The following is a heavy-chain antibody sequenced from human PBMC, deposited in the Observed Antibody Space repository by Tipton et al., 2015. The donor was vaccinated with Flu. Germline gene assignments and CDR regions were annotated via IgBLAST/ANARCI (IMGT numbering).Heavy chain of an antibody. V-gene: IGHV4-61*02. CDR2: IYTSGST. CDR1: GGSISSGSYY. CDR3: ARLSPDYYDSGPGAFDI. D-gene: IGHD3-22*01. J-gene: IGHJ3*02. Sequence: TLSLTCTVSGGSISSGSYYWSWLGQPAGKEMEWIGRIYTSGSTKYNPSLKSRVTISVDTSKNQFSPQLSPVTAADTAVYYCARLSPDYYDSGPGAFDIWGQGTMVTVSS.